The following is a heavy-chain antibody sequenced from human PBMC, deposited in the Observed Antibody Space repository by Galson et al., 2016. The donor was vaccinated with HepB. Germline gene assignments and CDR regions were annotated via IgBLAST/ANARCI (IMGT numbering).Heavy chain of an antibody. CDR2: VYSSGET. CDR3: AREPHN. CDR1: GDSITTYF. J-gene: IGHJ4*02. V-gene: IGHV4-59*01. Sequence: TLSLTCSVSGDSITTYFWSWIRQPPGKGLEWIGYVYSSGETNYSPSLKSRLTISLDTSKNQSSLRLPSVTPADTAVYYCAREPHNWGKGLLVTVSS.